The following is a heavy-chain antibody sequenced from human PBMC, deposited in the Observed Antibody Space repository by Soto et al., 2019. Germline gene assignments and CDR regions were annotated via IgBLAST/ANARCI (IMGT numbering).Heavy chain of an antibody. CDR1: GFPFSIYS. J-gene: IGHJ4*02. Sequence: EVQLLESGGGLVQPGGSLRLTCVASGFPFSIYSMNWVRQAPGKGLDWSSYITSDTNTKYADSVKGRFTISGDNAKNLVSLQMNSLRDEDTAVYFCASSVEGHFDYWGQGTVVTVSS. CDR3: ASSVEGHFDY. V-gene: IGHV3-48*02. D-gene: IGHD1-1*01. CDR2: ITSDTNT.